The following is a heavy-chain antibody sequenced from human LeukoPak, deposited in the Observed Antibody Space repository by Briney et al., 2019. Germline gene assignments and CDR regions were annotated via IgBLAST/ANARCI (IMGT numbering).Heavy chain of an antibody. D-gene: IGHD2-2*01. Sequence: SETLSLTCTVSGGSISSYYWSWIRQPPGKGLEWIGYFYYSGSNIYNPSLKSRVTISVDTSKKQFFLKLSSVTAADTAVYYCARLSDPVVPAAIDYWGQGTLVTVSS. V-gene: IGHV4-59*08. J-gene: IGHJ4*02. CDR3: ARLSDPVVPAAIDY. CDR1: GGSISSYY. CDR2: FYYSGSN.